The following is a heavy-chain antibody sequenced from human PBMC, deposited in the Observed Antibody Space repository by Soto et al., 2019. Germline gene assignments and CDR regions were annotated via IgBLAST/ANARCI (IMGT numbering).Heavy chain of an antibody. D-gene: IGHD4-17*01. Sequence: QVQLVQSGAEVKKPGSSVKVSCTASGGTFSSYAISWVRQAPGQGLEWMGGIIPIFGTANYAQKFQGRVTITADESTSTAYMELSSLRSEDTAVYYCARMVTTVVRRGWFDPWGQGTLVTVSS. CDR3: ARMVTTVVRRGWFDP. CDR2: IIPIFGTA. V-gene: IGHV1-69*01. J-gene: IGHJ5*02. CDR1: GGTFSSYA.